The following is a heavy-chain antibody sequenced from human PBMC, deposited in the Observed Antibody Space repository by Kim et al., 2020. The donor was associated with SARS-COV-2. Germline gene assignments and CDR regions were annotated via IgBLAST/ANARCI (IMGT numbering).Heavy chain of an antibody. D-gene: IGHD6-13*01. Sequence: DSVKGRFTISRANSKYTLYLQMNSLRAEDTSVYYCAKLPQQLVRGYFDYWGQGTLVTVSS. CDR3: AKLPQQLVRGYFDY. V-gene: IGHV3-23*01. J-gene: IGHJ4*02.